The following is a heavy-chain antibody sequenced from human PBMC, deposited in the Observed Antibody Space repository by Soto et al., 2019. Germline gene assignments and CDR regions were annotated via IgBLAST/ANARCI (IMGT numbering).Heavy chain of an antibody. D-gene: IGHD3-3*01. CDR3: ARESITIFGVVTMLDAFDI. V-gene: IGHV1-18*01. Sequence: EASVKVSWKASGYTFTSYGISWVRHAPGQGLEWMGWISAYNGNTNYAQKLQGRVTMNTDTSTSTAYMELRSLRSDDTAVYYCARESITIFGVVTMLDAFDIWGQGTMVTVSS. CDR1: GYTFTSYG. J-gene: IGHJ3*02. CDR2: ISAYNGNT.